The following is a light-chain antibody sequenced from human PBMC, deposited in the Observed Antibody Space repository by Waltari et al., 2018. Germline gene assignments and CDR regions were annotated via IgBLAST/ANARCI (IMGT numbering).Light chain of an antibody. CDR2: DVS. V-gene: IGLV2-14*01. CDR1: SSDVGGYNY. CDR3: SSDTSISTLV. Sequence: QSALTQPASVSGSPGQSITISCTGTSSDVGGYNYVSWFQQHPGRAPKLMIYDVSKRPSGVSNRFSGSKSGHAASLTISGLQAEDEADYYCSSDTSISTLVFGVGTKVTVL. J-gene: IGLJ3*02.